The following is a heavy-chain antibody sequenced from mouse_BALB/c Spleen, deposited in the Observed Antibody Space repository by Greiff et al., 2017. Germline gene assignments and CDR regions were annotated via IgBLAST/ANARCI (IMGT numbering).Heavy chain of an antibody. D-gene: IGHD2-4*01. J-gene: IGHJ2*01. CDR3: ARFDDYDDY. CDR1: GYTFTDYY. CDR2: VNPYNGGT. V-gene: IGHV1-19*01. Sequence: VQLKESGPELVKPGASVKMSCKASGYTFTDYYMDWVKQSHGESFEWIGRVNPYNGGTSYNQKFKGKATLTVDKSSSTAYMELNSLTSEDSAVYYCARFDDYDDYWGQGTTLTVSS.